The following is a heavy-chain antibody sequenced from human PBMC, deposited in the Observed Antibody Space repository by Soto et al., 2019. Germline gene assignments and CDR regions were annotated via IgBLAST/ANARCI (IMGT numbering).Heavy chain of an antibody. J-gene: IGHJ4*02. CDR1: GYTFTSYG. V-gene: IGHV1-18*01. D-gene: IGHD6-19*01. CDR3: ARQRHSSGWFAFDY. CDR2: ISAYNGNT. Sequence: ASVKVSCKASGYTFTSYGISWVRQAPGQGLEWMGWISAYNGNTNYAQKLQGRVTMTTDTSTSTAYMELRSLRSDDTAVYYCARQRHSSGWFAFDYWGQGTLVTVSS.